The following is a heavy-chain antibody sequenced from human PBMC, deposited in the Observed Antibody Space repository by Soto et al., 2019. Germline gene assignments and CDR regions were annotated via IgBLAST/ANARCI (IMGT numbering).Heavy chain of an antibody. CDR2: IYYSGST. CDR3: ARDSAYCSSTSCYPGPIDY. CDR1: GGSISSGGYY. D-gene: IGHD2-2*01. V-gene: IGHV4-31*03. J-gene: IGHJ4*02. Sequence: QVQLQESGPGLVKPSQTLSLTYTVSGGSISSGGYYWSWIRQHPGKGLEWIGYIYYSGSTYYNPSLKSRVTISVDTSKNQFSLKLSSVTAADTAVYYCARDSAYCSSTSCYPGPIDYWGQGTLVTVSS.